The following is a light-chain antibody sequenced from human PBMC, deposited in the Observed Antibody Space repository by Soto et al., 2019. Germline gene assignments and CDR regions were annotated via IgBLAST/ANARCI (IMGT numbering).Light chain of an antibody. V-gene: IGKV3-11*01. Sequence: EIVLTQSPATLSLSPGERATLSCRASQSVSSYLAWYQQKPGQAPRLLIYEASNRATGIPPRFSGSGSGTDFTLTISILEPEDFAVYSCQQRSNWPLTFGGGTKVEVK. J-gene: IGKJ4*01. CDR3: QQRSNWPLT. CDR1: QSVSSY. CDR2: EAS.